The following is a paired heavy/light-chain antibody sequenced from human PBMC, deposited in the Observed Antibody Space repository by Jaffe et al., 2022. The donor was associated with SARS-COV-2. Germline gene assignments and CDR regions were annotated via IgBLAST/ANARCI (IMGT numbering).Light chain of an antibody. CDR1: NIGGRG. Sequence: SYVLTQPPTMSAAPGQTARIPCGGDNIGGRGVHWYRQRPGQAPLLLIYDDTDRPSGIPERFSGSNSGNTASLTINRVEVGDEADYYCQVWDPYTDQFVFGPGTKITVL. V-gene: IGLV3-21*02. CDR3: QVWDPYTDQFV. J-gene: IGLJ1*01. CDR2: DDT.
Heavy chain of an antibody. CDR3: VTRWLVHGFDH. CDR2: ITQTGIST. D-gene: IGHD6-19*01. J-gene: IGHJ4*02. Sequence: EIQLLESGGTVVRPGGSLRLSCATSGFTFKDYVMGWVRQAPGGGLEWVSTITQTGISTNYAASVKGRFTISRDNPKNRLFLQMNDLRADDTAVYYCVTRWLVHGFDHWGQGTLVTVSS. V-gene: IGHV3-23*01. CDR1: GFTFKDYV.